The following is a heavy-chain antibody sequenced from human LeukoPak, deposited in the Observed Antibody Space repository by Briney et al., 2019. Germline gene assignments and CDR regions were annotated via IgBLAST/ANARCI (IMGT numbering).Heavy chain of an antibody. D-gene: IGHD3-22*01. CDR1: GYSISSGYY. V-gene: IGHV4-38-2*01. J-gene: IGHJ4*02. Sequence: SETLSLTCAVSGYSISSGYYWGWIRQPPGKGLEWIGSIYHSGSTYYNPSLNSRLSISVDTSKNQFSLKPSSVTAADTAVYYCARHVNYYYDSDGYPVDYWGQGTLVTVSS. CDR3: ARHVNYYYDSDGYPVDY. CDR2: IYHSGST.